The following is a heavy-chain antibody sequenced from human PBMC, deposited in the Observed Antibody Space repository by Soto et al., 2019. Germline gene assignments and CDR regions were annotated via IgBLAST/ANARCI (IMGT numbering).Heavy chain of an antibody. D-gene: IGHD3-22*01. CDR3: ARYLWIYYDSSGYTGYYFDY. V-gene: IGHV4-34*01. CDR2: INHSGST. CDR1: GGSFSGYY. J-gene: IGHJ4*02. Sequence: PSETLSLTCAVYGGSFSGYYWSWIRQPPGKGLDWIGEINHSGSTNYNPSLKSRVTISVDTSKNQFSLKLSSVTAANTAVYYCARYLWIYYDSSGYTGYYFDYWGQGTLVTVSS.